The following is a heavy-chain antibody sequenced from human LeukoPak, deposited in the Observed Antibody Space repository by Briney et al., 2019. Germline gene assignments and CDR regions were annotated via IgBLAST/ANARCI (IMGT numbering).Heavy chain of an antibody. CDR1: GFTLSSYW. V-gene: IGHV3-53*01. Sequence: GGSLRLSCAASGFTLSSYWMHWVRQAPGKGLEWVSVIYSGGSTYYADSVKGRFTISRDNSKNTLYLQMNSLRAEDTAVYYCARVPAGNWGQGTLVTVSS. J-gene: IGHJ4*02. CDR3: ARVPAGN. CDR2: IYSGGST.